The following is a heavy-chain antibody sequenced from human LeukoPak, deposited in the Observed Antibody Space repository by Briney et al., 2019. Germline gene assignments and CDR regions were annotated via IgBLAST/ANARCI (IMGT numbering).Heavy chain of an antibody. CDR2: ISGSGVAT. CDR1: GFTFSSYA. V-gene: IGHV3-23*01. J-gene: IGHJ4*02. CDR3: ARGSATQSSLDY. Sequence: GGSLRLSCAASGFTFSSYAMSWVRQAPGKGLEWVSAISGSGVATYYADSVKGRFLVSRDNSKNTLYLQMNSLRGEDTAMYYCARGSATQSSLDYWGQGTLVTVSS. D-gene: IGHD1-26*01.